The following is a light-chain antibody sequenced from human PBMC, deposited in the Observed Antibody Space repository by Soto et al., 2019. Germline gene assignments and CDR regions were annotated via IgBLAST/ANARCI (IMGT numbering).Light chain of an antibody. CDR2: AAS. J-gene: IGKJ4*01. CDR1: QGISNY. CDR3: QKYNSAPLT. V-gene: IGKV1-27*01. Sequence: DIQMTQSPSSLSASVGDRVTITCRASQGISNYLAWYQQKPGKVPKLLISAASTLQAGVPSRFSGSGSGTDFTLTICCLQPEDVATYYCQKYNSAPLTFGGGTKVDIK.